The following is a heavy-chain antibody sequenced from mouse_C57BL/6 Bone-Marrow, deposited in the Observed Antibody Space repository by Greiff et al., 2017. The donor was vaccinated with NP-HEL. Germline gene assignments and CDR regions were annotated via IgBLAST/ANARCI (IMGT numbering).Heavy chain of an antibody. CDR3: ARSGYGNYSFAWFAY. CDR1: GYTFTSYD. CDR2: IYPRDGST. V-gene: IGHV1-85*01. J-gene: IGHJ3*01. D-gene: IGHD2-10*02. Sequence: VQLQQSGPELVKPGASVKLSCKASGYTFTSYDINWVKQRPGQGLEWIGWIYPRDGSTKYNEKFKGKATLTVDTSSSTAYMELHSLTSEDSAVYFCARSGYGNYSFAWFAYWGQGTLVTVSA.